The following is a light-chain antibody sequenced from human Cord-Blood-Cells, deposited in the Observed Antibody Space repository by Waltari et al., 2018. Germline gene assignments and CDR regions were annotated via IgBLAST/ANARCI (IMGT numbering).Light chain of an antibody. CDR2: EVS. Sequence: QSALTQPASVSGSPGQSITISCTGTSSDVGGYNYVSWYQQHPGKAHKLMIYEVSNRPSGVSIRFSGSKSGNTASLTISGLQAEDEADYYCSSYTSSSTVFGTGTKVTVL. V-gene: IGLV2-14*01. CDR3: SSYTSSSTV. CDR1: SSDVGGYNY. J-gene: IGLJ1*01.